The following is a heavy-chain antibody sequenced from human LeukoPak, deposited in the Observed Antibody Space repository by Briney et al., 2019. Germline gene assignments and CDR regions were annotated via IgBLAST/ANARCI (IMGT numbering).Heavy chain of an antibody. D-gene: IGHD6-13*01. Sequence: SETLSLTCAVYGGSFSSYYWSWIRQPAGKGLEWIGRIYTSGSTNYNPSLKSRVTMSVDTSKNQFSLKLSSVTAADTAVYYCARAYSSSWYLDYWGQGTLVTVSS. CDR2: IYTSGST. CDR1: GGSFSSYY. J-gene: IGHJ4*02. CDR3: ARAYSSSWYLDY. V-gene: IGHV4-59*10.